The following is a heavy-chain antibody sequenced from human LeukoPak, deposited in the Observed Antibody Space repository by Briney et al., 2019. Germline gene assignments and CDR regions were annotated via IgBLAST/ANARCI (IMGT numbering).Heavy chain of an antibody. J-gene: IGHJ4*02. V-gene: IGHV3-21*04. CDR1: GFTFSSYS. CDR2: ISSSSSYI. Sequence: GGSLRLSCAASGFTFSSYSMNWVRQAPGKGLEWVSSISSSSSYIYYADSVKGRFTISRDNAKNSLYLQMNSLRAEDTAVYYCASWTMIVVVIPYWGQGTLVTVSS. CDR3: ASWTMIVVVIPY. D-gene: IGHD3-22*01.